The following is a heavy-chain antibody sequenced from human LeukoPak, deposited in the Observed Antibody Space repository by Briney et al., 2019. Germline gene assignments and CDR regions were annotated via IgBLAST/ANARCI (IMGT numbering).Heavy chain of an antibody. CDR1: GFPFSRFA. Sequence: GGSLRLSCAASGFPFSRFAMTWVRQAPGKGLEWVSAISGSSESTNYADSVKGRFTISRDNSKNTLYLQMNSLRAEDTAVYYCAKDPDYDFWSGYYMPGAFDIWGQGTMVTVSS. CDR3: AKDPDYDFWSGYYMPGAFDI. J-gene: IGHJ3*02. D-gene: IGHD3-3*01. CDR2: ISGSSEST. V-gene: IGHV3-23*01.